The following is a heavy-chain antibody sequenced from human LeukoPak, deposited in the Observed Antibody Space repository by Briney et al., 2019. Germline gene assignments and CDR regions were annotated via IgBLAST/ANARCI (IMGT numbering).Heavy chain of an antibody. CDR3: ARDAYSGGSCYAY. V-gene: IGHV3-7*01. J-gene: IGHJ4*02. D-gene: IGHD2-15*01. CDR2: INQDGSEK. Sequence: GGSLRLSCAVSGFTFSSYWMSWVRQAPGKGLEWVANINQDGSEKYYVDSLEGRFTISRDNAKNSLLLQMNSLRAEDTAVYYCARDAYSGGSCYAYWGQGTLVIVSS. CDR1: GFTFSSYW.